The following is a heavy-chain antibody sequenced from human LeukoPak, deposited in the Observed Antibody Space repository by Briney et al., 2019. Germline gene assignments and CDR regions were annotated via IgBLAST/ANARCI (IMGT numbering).Heavy chain of an antibody. Sequence: GGSLRLSCAASGFTFSSYAMSWVRQAPGKGLQWVSAISGSGGSTYYADSVKGRFTISRDNSKNTLYLQMNSLRAEDTAVYYCAKVRPNYYDSSGYYYVFDYWGQGTLVTVSS. D-gene: IGHD3-22*01. CDR3: AKVRPNYYDSSGYYYVFDY. V-gene: IGHV3-23*01. J-gene: IGHJ4*02. CDR1: GFTFSSYA. CDR2: ISGSGGST.